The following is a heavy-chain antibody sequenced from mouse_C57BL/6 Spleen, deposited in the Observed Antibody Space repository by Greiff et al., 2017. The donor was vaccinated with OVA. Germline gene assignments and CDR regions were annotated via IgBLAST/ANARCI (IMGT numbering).Heavy chain of an antibody. CDR2: ISSGGSYT. CDR1: GFTFSSYG. V-gene: IGHV5-6*01. J-gene: IGHJ4*01. CDR3: ARQGPYAMDY. Sequence: EVQGVESGGDLVKPGGSLKLSCAASGFTFSSYGMPWVRQPPDKRLEWVATISSGGSYTYYPDSVKGRFTISRDNAKNTLYLQMSRLKSEDTAMYYCARQGPYAMDYWGQGTSVTVSS.